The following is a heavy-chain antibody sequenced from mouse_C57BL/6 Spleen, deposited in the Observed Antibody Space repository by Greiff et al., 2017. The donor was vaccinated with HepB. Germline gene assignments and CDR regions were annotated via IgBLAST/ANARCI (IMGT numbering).Heavy chain of an antibody. J-gene: IGHJ2*01. D-gene: IGHD2-12*01. CDR1: GYTFTDYN. V-gene: IGHV1-18*01. Sequence: EVKLMESGPELVKPGASVKIPCKASGYTFTDYNMDWVKQSHGKSLEWIGDINPNNGGTIYNQKFKGKATLTVDKSSSTAYMELRSLTSEDTAVYYCARALLLLDYWGQGTTLTVSS. CDR3: ARALLLLDY. CDR2: INPNNGGT.